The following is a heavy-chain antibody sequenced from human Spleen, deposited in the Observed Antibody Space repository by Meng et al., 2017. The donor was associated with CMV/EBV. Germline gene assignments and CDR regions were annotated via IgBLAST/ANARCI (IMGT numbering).Heavy chain of an antibody. CDR2: ISSSSSYT. D-gene: IGHD1-14*01. CDR3: ARHAGEPLDY. V-gene: IGHV3-11*06. Sequence: QVQVVESGGGLVKPGGSLRLSCAASGFTFSDYYMSWIRQAPGKGLEWVSYISSSSSYTNYADSVKGRFTISRDNAKSTMYLQMNNLRVEDTAVYYCARHAGEPLDYWGQGALVTVSS. CDR1: GFTFSDYY. J-gene: IGHJ4*02.